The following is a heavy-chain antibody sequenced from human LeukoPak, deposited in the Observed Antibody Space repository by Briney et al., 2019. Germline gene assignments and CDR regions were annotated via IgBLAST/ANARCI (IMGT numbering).Heavy chain of an antibody. D-gene: IGHD6-13*01. CDR2: IYYSGST. Sequence: SETLSLTCTVSGGSISSYYWSWIRQPPGKGLERIGYIYYSGSTNYNPSPKSRVTISVDTSKNQFSLKLSSVTAADTAVYYCARLSSGSSSWYDIDYWGQGTLVTVSS. CDR3: ARLSSGSSSWYDIDY. J-gene: IGHJ4*02. V-gene: IGHV4-59*08. CDR1: GGSISSYY.